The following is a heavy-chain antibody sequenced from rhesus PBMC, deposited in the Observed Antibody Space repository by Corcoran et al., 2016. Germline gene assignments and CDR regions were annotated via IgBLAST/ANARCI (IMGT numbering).Heavy chain of an antibody. J-gene: IGHJ1*01. CDR1: GGSISSNY. CDR3: ASASYYYDSGYYTAEDFEF. D-gene: IGHD3-28*01. Sequence: QVQLQESGPGLVTPSETLSLTCAVSGGSISSNYWSWIRQPPGKGLEWIGYIYGRGGTYDNPSRKSRVTMSTDTSKNQFSLKRSSVTGADTAVYYCASASYYYDSGYYTAEDFEFGGQGALVTVSS. CDR2: IYGRGGT. V-gene: IGHV4-160*01.